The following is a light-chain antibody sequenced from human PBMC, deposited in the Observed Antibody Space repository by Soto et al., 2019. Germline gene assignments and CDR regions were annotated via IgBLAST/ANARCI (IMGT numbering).Light chain of an antibody. V-gene: IGKV1-39*01. CDR2: GAS. J-gene: IGKJ5*01. CDR3: QQTYTSPEIT. CDR1: QSISIY. Sequence: EIKMTQSPASLSASVGDRVTITCRASQSISIYLNWYQLKPGKAPNLLMYGASYLKSGVPARFSGSGSGTDFTLTISSLQPEDFAIYYCQQTYTSPEITFGQGTRLEIK.